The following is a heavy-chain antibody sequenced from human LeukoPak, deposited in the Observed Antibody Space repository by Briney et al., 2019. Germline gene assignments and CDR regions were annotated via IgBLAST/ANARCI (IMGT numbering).Heavy chain of an antibody. Sequence: ASVKVSCKASGYTFTGYYMHWVRQAPGQGLEWMGWINPNSGVTDYAQKFQGRVTMTRDTSITTAYMELSRLRSDDTAVYYCARDLYYYDSSGYWDYYYMDVWGKGTTVTVSS. J-gene: IGHJ6*03. D-gene: IGHD3-22*01. CDR1: GYTFTGYY. CDR2: INPNSGVT. CDR3: ARDLYYYDSSGYWDYYYMDV. V-gene: IGHV1-2*02.